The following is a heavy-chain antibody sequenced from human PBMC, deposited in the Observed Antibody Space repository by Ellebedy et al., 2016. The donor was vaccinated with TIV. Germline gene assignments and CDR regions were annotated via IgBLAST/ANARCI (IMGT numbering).Heavy chain of an antibody. CDR1: GGSISSSNW. D-gene: IGHD6-6*01. CDR3: ARDRYSSSSSRANWFDP. V-gene: IGHV4-4*02. J-gene: IGHJ5*02. Sequence: SETLSLTCAVSGGSISSSNWWSWVRQPPGKGLEWIGEIYHSGSTNYNPSLKSRVTISVDTSKNQFSLKLSSVTAADTAVYYCARDRYSSSSSRANWFDPWGQGTLVTFSS. CDR2: IYHSGST.